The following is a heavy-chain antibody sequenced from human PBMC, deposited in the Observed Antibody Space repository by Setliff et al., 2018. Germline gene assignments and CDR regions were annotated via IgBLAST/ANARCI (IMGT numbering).Heavy chain of an antibody. D-gene: IGHD2-8*01. V-gene: IGHV1-18*01. J-gene: IGHJ4*02. CDR1: GYTFTDFG. Sequence: ASVKVSCKASGYTFTDFGVSWVRQAPGQGLEWVGWISAYNGKTYSAQKFQDRVTLTTHTSTNMGYLELRDLRSDDTAVYYCLRLVRYCTKIACQATSGDEVWGLGTLVTVSS. CDR2: ISAYNGKT. CDR3: LRLVRYCTKIACQATSGDEV.